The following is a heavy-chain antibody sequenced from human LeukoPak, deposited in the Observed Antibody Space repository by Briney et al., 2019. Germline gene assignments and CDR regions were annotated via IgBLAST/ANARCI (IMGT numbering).Heavy chain of an antibody. V-gene: IGHV3-23*01. CDR2: ISSSGAIT. Sequence: SGGSLRLSCAASGFTFSSSAMSWVRQPPGKGLEWVSAISSSGAITYYADPVKGRFTISRDNPKNTLYLQMNSLRAEDTAVYYCARGTMDGGQYYYDSSGGQGTLVTVSS. D-gene: IGHD3-22*01. J-gene: IGHJ4*02. CDR3: ARGTMDGGQYYYDSS. CDR1: GFTFSSSA.